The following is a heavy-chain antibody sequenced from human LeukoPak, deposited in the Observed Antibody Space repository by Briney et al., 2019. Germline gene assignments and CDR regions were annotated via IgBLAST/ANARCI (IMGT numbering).Heavy chain of an antibody. CDR1: GYTFNDYY. D-gene: IGHD3-9*01. Sequence: ATVKISCKASGYTFNDYYIHWVQQAPGKGLEWMGRVDLEDGDTIYAEKFQGRVTITADTSTDTAYMDLSSLRSFDTAVYYCARGSRSFDWLRSYFDFWGRGTLVSVSS. J-gene: IGHJ4*02. CDR3: ARGSRSFDWLRSYFDF. CDR2: VDLEDGDT. V-gene: IGHV1-69-2*01.